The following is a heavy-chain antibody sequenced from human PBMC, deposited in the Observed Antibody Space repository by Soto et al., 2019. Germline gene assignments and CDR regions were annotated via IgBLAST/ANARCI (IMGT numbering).Heavy chain of an antibody. Sequence: GGSLRLSCAASGFTFSSYGMHWVRQAPGKGLEWVAVIWYDGSNKYYADSVKGRFTISRDNSKNTLYLQMNSLRAEDTTVYYCARESYCGGDCYSSRDDAFDIWGQGTMVTVSS. CDR1: GFTFSSYG. CDR3: ARESYCGGDCYSSRDDAFDI. V-gene: IGHV3-33*08. J-gene: IGHJ3*02. CDR2: IWYDGSNK. D-gene: IGHD2-21*01.